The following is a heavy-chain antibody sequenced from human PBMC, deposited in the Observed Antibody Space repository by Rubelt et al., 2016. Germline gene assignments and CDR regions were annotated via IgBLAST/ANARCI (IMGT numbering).Heavy chain of an antibody. CDR1: GGSFSGYY. D-gene: IGHD2-15*01. J-gene: IGHJ4*02. CDR3: ARGPSGGSHYFDY. CDR2: INHSGST. V-gene: IGHV4-34*01. Sequence: QVQLQQWGAGLLKPSETLSLTCAVYGGSFSGYYWSWIRQPPGKGLEWIGEINHSGSTNYNPSLKSRVTISVDTSKNQFSLKLSSVTAADTAVYYCARGPSGGSHYFDYWGQGTLVTVSS.